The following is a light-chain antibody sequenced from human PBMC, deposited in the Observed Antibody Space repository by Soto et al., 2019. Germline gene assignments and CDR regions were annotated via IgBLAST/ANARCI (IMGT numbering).Light chain of an antibody. CDR1: QSIDRS. Sequence: DIQMTQSPSSLYASVGDRVTITCRSSQSIDRSLNWYQQKPGEAPNLLIYAASGLQTGVPSRFSGGASGTDFTLTISSVKLDDFATYYCQQSYTTPWTFGNGTKVEV. CDR2: AAS. J-gene: IGKJ1*01. V-gene: IGKV1-39*01. CDR3: QQSYTTPWT.